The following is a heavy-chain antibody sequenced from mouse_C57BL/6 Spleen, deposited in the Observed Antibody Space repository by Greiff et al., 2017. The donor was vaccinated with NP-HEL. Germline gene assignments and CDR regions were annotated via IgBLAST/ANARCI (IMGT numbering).Heavy chain of an antibody. CDR1: GFTFSDYG. CDR2: ISSGSSTI. D-gene: IGHD4-1*02. CDR3: ARGPTGTRFAY. Sequence: EVKVVESGGGLVKPGGSLKLSCAASGFTFSDYGMHWVRQAPEKGLEWVAYISSGSSTIYYADTVKGRFTISRDNAKNTLFLQMTSLRSEDTAMYYCARGPTGTRFAYWGQGTLVTVSA. J-gene: IGHJ3*01. V-gene: IGHV5-17*01.